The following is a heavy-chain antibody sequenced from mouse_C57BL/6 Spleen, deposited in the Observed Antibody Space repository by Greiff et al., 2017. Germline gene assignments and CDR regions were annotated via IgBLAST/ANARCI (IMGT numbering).Heavy chain of an antibody. CDR3: ARCYDYEWYFDV. V-gene: IGHV1-59*01. Sequence: QVQLQQPGAELVRPGTSVKLSCKASGYTFTSYWLHWVKQRPGQGLEWIGVIDPSDSYTNYNQKFKGKATITADTSSNTAYLQLSSLTSEDTAVYYCARCYDYEWYFDVWGTGTTVTVSS. J-gene: IGHJ1*03. D-gene: IGHD2-4*01. CDR1: GYTFTSYW. CDR2: IDPSDSYT.